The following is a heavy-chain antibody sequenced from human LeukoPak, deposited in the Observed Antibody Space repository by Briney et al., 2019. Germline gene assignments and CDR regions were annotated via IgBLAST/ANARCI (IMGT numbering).Heavy chain of an antibody. CDR2: IYYTEST. CDR1: GDSISSGTYY. CDR3: ARQFLLYYFDF. J-gene: IGHJ4*02. Sequence: SETLSLTCAVSGDSISSGTYYWGWVRQSPGKGLEWIGTIYYTESTYYNPSLKSRVTISVNTSKNQFSLKLSSVTAADTAVYYCARQFLLYYFDFWGQGTLVTVSS. D-gene: IGHD2/OR15-2a*01. V-gene: IGHV4-39*01.